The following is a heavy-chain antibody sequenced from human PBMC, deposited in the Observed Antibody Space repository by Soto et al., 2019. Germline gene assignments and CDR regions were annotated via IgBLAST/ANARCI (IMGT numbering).Heavy chain of an antibody. CDR1: GFTFSSYA. V-gene: IGHV3-30-3*01. CDR3: ARDREVTMVRGVIRKSAFDI. D-gene: IGHD3-10*01. Sequence: QVQLVESGGGVVQPGRSLRLSCAASGFTFSSYAMHWVRQAPGKGLEWVAVISYDGSNKYYADSVKCRFTISRDNSKNTLYLQMNSLRAEDTAVYYCARDREVTMVRGVIRKSAFDIWGQGTMVTVSS. CDR2: ISYDGSNK. J-gene: IGHJ3*02.